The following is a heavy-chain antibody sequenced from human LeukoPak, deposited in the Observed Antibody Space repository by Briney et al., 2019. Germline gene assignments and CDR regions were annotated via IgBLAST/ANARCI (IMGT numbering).Heavy chain of an antibody. J-gene: IGHJ4*02. CDR2: VYNDGST. Sequence: GGSLRLSCAASGFTVSSNYISWVRQAPGKGLECVSVVYNDGSTYYADSVKGRFTISRDNSKNTLYLQMNNLRAEDTAMYYCARTSHGDGSSSYFYYFDYWGQGTLVTVSS. V-gene: IGHV3-53*01. CDR3: ARTSHGDGSSSYFYYFDY. D-gene: IGHD3-22*01. CDR1: GFTVSSNY.